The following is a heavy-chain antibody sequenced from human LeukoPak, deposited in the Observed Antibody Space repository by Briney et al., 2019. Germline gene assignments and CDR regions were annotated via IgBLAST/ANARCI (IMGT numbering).Heavy chain of an antibody. V-gene: IGHV3-23*01. CDR1: GFTFSNSA. CDR3: AKDLGGKPYYYYGMDV. CDR2: ISGGGGGT. Sequence: GGSLRLSCAASGFTFSNSAMTWVRQAPGKGREWVSAISGGGGGTFYADSVKGRFTISRDNSRNTLFLQMNSLSAEDTAVYYCAKDLGGKPYYYYGMDVWGQGTTATVSS. J-gene: IGHJ6*02.